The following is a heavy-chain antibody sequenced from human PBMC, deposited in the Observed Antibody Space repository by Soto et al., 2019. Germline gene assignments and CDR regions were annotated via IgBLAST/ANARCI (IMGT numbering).Heavy chain of an antibody. V-gene: IGHV1-69*01. Sequence: QVQLVQSGAEVKKPGSSVKVSCKASGGTFSSHAISWVRQAPGQGLEWMGGIIPIFATPNYAQRFQGRVTSIADESTSTASMELSSLRCEDTVVYYCASIPQNTAAEGPYYYDHDMTVWRQANTVTVSS. D-gene: IGHD6-13*01. CDR2: IIPIFATP. CDR3: ASIPQNTAAEGPYYYDHDMTV. CDR1: GGTFSSHA. J-gene: IGHJ6*01.